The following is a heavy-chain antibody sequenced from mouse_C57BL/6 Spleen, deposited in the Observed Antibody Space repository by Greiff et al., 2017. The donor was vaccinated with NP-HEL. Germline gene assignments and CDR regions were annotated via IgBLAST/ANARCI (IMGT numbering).Heavy chain of an antibody. CDR2: IYPGGGYT. J-gene: IGHJ3*01. Sequence: VQLKESGAELVRPGTSVKMSCKASGYTFTNYWIGWAKQRPGHGLEWIGDIYPGGGYTNYNEKFKGKATLTADKSSSTAYMQFSSRTSEDAAIYYCARAGGSSPAWFAYWGQGTLVTVSA. D-gene: IGHD1-1*01. V-gene: IGHV1-63*01. CDR3: ARAGGSSPAWFAY. CDR1: GYTFTNYW.